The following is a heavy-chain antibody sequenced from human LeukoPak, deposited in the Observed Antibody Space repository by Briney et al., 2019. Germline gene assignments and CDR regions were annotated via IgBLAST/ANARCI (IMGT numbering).Heavy chain of an antibody. J-gene: IGHJ6*03. CDR3: AREDSYYMDV. V-gene: IGHV4-38-2*02. CDR2: MYHSGSF. CDR1: GYSISSGYY. Sequence: SETLSLTCTVSGYSISSGYYWGWIRQPPGKGLEWIGSMYHSGSFRYNPSLKSRVTISVDTSKNQFSLKLSSVTAADTAVYYCAREDSYYMDVWGKGATVTVSS.